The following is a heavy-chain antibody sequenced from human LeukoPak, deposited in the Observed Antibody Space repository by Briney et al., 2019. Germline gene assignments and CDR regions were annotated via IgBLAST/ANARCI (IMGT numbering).Heavy chain of an antibody. CDR3: VKGLGWDSGNSQVPY. Sequence: ASVKVSCKASGYSFTSFDINWVRQATGQGLVWMGWMNPNSGKTGFAQKFQGRVTMTRNTSISTAYMELSSLRSEDTAAYYCVKGLGWDSGNSQVPYWGQGTLVSVSS. CDR1: GYSFTSFD. D-gene: IGHD3-10*01. J-gene: IGHJ4*02. CDR2: MNPNSGKT. V-gene: IGHV1-8*01.